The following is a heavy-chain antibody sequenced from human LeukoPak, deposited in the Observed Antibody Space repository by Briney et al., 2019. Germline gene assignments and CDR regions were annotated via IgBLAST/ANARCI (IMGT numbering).Heavy chain of an antibody. CDR2: IYYSGNT. Sequence: SETLSLTCTVSAGSISSYYWSWIRQLPGKGLEWIGYIYYSGNTNYNPSLKSRVTISVDTSKNQFSLKLSSVTAADTAVYCCARIGGTDCDNTSCRDLLGVDPWGQGTLVTVSS. CDR3: ARIGGTDCDNTSCRDLLGVDP. D-gene: IGHD2/OR15-2a*01. CDR1: AGSISSYY. V-gene: IGHV4-59*01. J-gene: IGHJ5*02.